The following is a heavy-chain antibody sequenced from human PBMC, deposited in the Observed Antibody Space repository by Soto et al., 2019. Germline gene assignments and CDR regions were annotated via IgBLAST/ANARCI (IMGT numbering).Heavy chain of an antibody. CDR1: GDAIYIGGYY. CDR2: IYHTGKT. V-gene: IGHV4-31*03. Sequence: PSETLSLTCTVSGDAIYIGGYYWTWIRQHPGKGLEWIGYIYHTGKTYYNPSLESRVTMSVDTSKNQFSLKLASVTAADTAVYYCARDCSSTANWIDPKDQGTLVTVSS. J-gene: IGHJ5*02. D-gene: IGHD2-2*01. CDR3: ARDCSSTANWIDP.